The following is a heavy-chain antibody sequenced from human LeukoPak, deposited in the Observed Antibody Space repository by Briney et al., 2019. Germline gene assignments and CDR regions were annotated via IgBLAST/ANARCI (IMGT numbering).Heavy chain of an antibody. V-gene: IGHV4-4*07. CDR3: ARDEGSGRFDWFDP. J-gene: IGHJ5*02. CDR1: GGSISSYY. D-gene: IGHD3-10*01. CDR2: IYTSGST. Sequence: SETLSLTCTVSGGSISSYYWSWIRQPAGKGLEWIGRIYTSGSTNYNPSLKSRVTMSVGTSKNQFSLKLSSATAADTAVYYCARDEGSGRFDWFDPWGQGTLVTVSS.